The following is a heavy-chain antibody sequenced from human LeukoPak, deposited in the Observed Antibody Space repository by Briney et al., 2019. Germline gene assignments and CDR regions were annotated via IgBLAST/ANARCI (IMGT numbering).Heavy chain of an antibody. CDR3: ARVGYCSGGGCYYLEY. Sequence: ASVKVSCKASGYSFTSYYMHWVRKAPGQGLEWMGIINPSGGSTSYAQQFQGRVTMTRDTSTSTVYMELSSLRSEDTAVYYCARVGYCSGGGCYYLEYWGQGTLVTVSS. CDR2: INPSGGST. J-gene: IGHJ4*02. V-gene: IGHV1-46*01. D-gene: IGHD2-15*01. CDR1: GYSFTSYY.